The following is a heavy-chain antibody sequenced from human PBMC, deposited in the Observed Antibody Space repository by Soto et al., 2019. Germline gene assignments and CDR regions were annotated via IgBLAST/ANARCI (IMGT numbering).Heavy chain of an antibody. CDR3: ARHRKSHTTPYDFDF. Sequence: QVHLQESGPRLVKPSETLSLTCNVSGDYITYNYFWGWVRQPPGKGLEWIGSVFYTGSTYYNPSLQSRVSMFVDSSKNHCSLRLTSVTAADTAVYYCARHRKSHTTPYDFDFWGRGTLVTVSS. V-gene: IGHV4-39*01. D-gene: IGHD1-1*01. J-gene: IGHJ4*02. CDR2: VFYTGST. CDR1: GDYITYNYF.